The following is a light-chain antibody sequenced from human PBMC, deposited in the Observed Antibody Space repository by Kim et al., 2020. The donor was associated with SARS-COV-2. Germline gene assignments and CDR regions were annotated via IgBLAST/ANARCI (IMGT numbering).Light chain of an antibody. CDR2: GKN. V-gene: IGLV3-19*01. Sequence: VALGQTVRITCQGDSSRSYYATWYQQKPGQAPILLIYGKNNRPSGIPDRFSGSSSGNTASLTITGTQAGDEADYYCNSRDTNDIVLFGGGTQLTVL. CDR1: SSRSYY. CDR3: NSRDTNDIVL. J-gene: IGLJ2*01.